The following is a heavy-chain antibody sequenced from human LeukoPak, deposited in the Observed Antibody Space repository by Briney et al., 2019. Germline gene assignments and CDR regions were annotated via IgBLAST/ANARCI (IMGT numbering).Heavy chain of an antibody. Sequence: PSETLSLTCAVYGGSFSGYYWSWIRQPPGKGLEWIGEINHSGSTNYNPSLKSRVTISVDTSKNQFSLQLNSVTPEDTAVYYCARGPRAYQLLRHYYYYGMDVWGQGTTVTVSS. J-gene: IGHJ6*02. CDR2: INHSGST. V-gene: IGHV4-34*01. D-gene: IGHD2-2*01. CDR3: ARGPRAYQLLRHYYYYGMDV. CDR1: GGSFSGYY.